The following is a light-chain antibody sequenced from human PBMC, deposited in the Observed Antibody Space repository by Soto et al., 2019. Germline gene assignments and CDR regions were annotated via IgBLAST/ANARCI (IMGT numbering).Light chain of an antibody. CDR2: TVS. V-gene: IGLV2-14*01. CDR1: SSDVGANIF. Sequence: QSVLTQPASVSGSPGQSITISCTGTSSDVGANIFVSWYQQHPGKVPKLMIYTVSSRPSGVSQRFSGSKSGNTASLTISGLQAEDEADYYCSSYAGSNNLVFGGGTKVTVL. J-gene: IGLJ3*02. CDR3: SSYAGSNNLV.